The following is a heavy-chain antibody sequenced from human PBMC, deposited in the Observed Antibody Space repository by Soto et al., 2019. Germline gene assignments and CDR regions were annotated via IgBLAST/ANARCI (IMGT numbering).Heavy chain of an antibody. V-gene: IGHV3-33*01. CDR3: ARDNGPSSIAAAGIYGMDV. Sequence: GGSLRLSCAASGFTFSSYGMHWVRQAPGKGLEWVAVIWYDGSNKYYADSVKGRFTISRDNSKNTLYLQMNSLRAEDTAVYYCARDNGPSSIAAAGIYGMDVWGQGTTVTVSS. D-gene: IGHD6-13*01. J-gene: IGHJ6*02. CDR1: GFTFSSYG. CDR2: IWYDGSNK.